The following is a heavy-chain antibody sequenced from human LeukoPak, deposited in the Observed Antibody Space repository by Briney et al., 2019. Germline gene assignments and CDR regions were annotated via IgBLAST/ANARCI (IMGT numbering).Heavy chain of an antibody. CDR1: GFTFSDYY. CDR2: ISSSSSTI. CDR3: ARRYCSSTSCLFDY. J-gene: IGHJ4*02. V-gene: IGHV3-11*04. D-gene: IGHD2-2*01. Sequence: GGALRLSCAPSGFTFSDYYMSWIRQAAGKGREWVSCISSSSSTIYYADSVKGRLPISRDTSKNSLYLQMNRLRAEDTAVYYCARRYCSSTSCLFDYWGQGTLVIVSS.